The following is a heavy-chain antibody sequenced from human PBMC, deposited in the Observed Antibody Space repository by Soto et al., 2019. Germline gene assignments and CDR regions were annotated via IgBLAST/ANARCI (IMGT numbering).Heavy chain of an antibody. Sequence: EVQLVETGGGLIQPGGSLRLSCAASGCTVSSNYMSWVRQAPGKGLEWVSIIYSGGSTHYAPSVKGRFSISRDNSKNTLYLQLISLSAEDTAVYYCARSLNVYDDSGYYYYCGQGTVVTVSP. CDR3: ARSLNVYDDSGYYYY. D-gene: IGHD3-22*01. V-gene: IGHV3-53*02. CDR1: GCTVSSNY. J-gene: IGHJ4*02. CDR2: IYSGGST.